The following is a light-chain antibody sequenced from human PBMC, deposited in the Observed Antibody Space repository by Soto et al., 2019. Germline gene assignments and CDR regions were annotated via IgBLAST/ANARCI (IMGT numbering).Light chain of an antibody. Sequence: EIVLTQSPATLSVSPGERAPLSCRTSQNIDSKLAWYQHRPGQAPRLLIQGASTRDTGIPARFSGSGSWTEFTLTISGLQSEYSTVYYWQPYKDPDSFGQGTKLEIK. CDR2: GAS. CDR1: QNIDSK. V-gene: IGKV3-15*01. J-gene: IGKJ2*03. CDR3: QPYKDPDS.